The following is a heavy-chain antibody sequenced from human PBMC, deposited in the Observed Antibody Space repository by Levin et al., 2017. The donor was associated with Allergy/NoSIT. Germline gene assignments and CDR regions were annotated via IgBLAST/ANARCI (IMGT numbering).Heavy chain of an antibody. D-gene: IGHD3-10*01. Sequence: SETLSLTCTVSGGSISSSTYHWGWIRQPPGKSLEWIANILYIGTASYNPSLKSRFTISVDTSKNQFSLRLTSVTAADTAVYYCARQFGDYGPFDFWGRGTLVTVSS. CDR1: GGSISSSTYH. J-gene: IGHJ4*02. V-gene: IGHV4-39*01. CDR3: ARQFGDYGPFDF. CDR2: ILYIGTA.